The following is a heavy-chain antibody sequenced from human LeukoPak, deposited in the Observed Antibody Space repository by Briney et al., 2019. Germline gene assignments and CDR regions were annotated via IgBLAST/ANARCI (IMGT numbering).Heavy chain of an antibody. CDR3: ARETSQKGAHYMDV. D-gene: IGHD3-16*01. V-gene: IGHV4-39*07. CDR1: GGSISSSSYY. J-gene: IGHJ6*03. Sequence: SETLSLTCTVSGGSISSSSYYWGWLRQPPGKGLERIGSIYYSGCTYYNPSIKTRVTISVDASKNQFSLKLSSVTAADAAVYYCARETSQKGAHYMDVWGKGTTVTISS. CDR2: IYYSGCT.